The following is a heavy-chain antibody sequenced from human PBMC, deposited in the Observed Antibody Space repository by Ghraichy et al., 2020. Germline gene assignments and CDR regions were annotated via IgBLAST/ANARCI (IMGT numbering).Heavy chain of an antibody. V-gene: IGHV3-23*01. CDR2: ISGSGGST. J-gene: IGHJ4*02. CDR3: AKDSGRSRAVAGTEFDY. CDR1: GFTFSSYA. Sequence: GGSLRLSCAASGFTFSSYAMSWVRQAPGKGLEWVSTISGSGGSTYYADSVKGRFTISRDNSKNTLYLQMNSLRAEDTAVYYCAKDSGRSRAVAGTEFDYWGQGTLVTVSS. D-gene: IGHD6-19*01.